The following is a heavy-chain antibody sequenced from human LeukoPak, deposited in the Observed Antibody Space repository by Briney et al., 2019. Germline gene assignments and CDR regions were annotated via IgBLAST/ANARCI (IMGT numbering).Heavy chain of an antibody. CDR2: ISAYNGNT. J-gene: IGHJ5*02. CDR3: AREDHITMVGGFDP. V-gene: IGHV1-18*01. Sequence: GASVKVSCKASGHTFTSYGISWVRQAPGQGLEWMGWISAYNGNTNYAQKLQGRVTMTTDTSTSTAYMELRSLRSDDTAVYYCAREDHITMVGGFDPWGQGTLVTVSS. CDR1: GHTFTSYG. D-gene: IGHD3-10*01.